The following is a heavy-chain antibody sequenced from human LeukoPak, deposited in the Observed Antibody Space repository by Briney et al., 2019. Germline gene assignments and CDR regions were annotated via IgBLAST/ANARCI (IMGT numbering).Heavy chain of an antibody. V-gene: IGHV3-74*01. CDR3: ARGIDDFWSGLIDN. Sequence: GGSLRLSCAASEFTFSSYWMHWVRQAPGKGLVWVSRINSDGSSIYYADSVKGRFTISRDNAKNTLYLHLNILGAEDTAVYYCARGIDDFWSGLIDNWGQGILVTVSS. CDR2: INSDGSSI. J-gene: IGHJ4*02. CDR1: EFTFSSYW. D-gene: IGHD3-3*01.